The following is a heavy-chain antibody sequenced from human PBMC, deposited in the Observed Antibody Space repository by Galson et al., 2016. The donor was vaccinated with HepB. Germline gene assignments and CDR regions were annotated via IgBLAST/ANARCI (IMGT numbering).Heavy chain of an antibody. Sequence: SLRLSCAASGFPFSSYHMNWVRQAPGGGLEWVSSISSTSSNMYSADSVQGRFAISRDNAKNSLYLQMHSLRAEDTAVYYCVRDLHFAFDIWGQGTVVTVSS. J-gene: IGHJ3*02. CDR3: VRDLHFAFDI. V-gene: IGHV3-21*01. D-gene: IGHD3-3*02. CDR2: ISSTSSNM. CDR1: GFPFSSYH.